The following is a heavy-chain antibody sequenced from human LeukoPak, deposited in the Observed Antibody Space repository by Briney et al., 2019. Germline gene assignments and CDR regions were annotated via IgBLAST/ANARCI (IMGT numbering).Heavy chain of an antibody. CDR1: GGSISSYY. J-gene: IGHJ4*02. V-gene: IGHV4-59*12. CDR2: IYYSGST. Sequence: KPSETLSLTCTVSGGSISSYYWSWIRQPPGKGLEWIGYIYYSGSTNYNPSLKSRVTISVDTSKNQFSLKLSSVTAADTAVYYCARVPTVVTSLFDYWGQGTLVTVSS. CDR3: ARVPTVVTSLFDY. D-gene: IGHD4-23*01.